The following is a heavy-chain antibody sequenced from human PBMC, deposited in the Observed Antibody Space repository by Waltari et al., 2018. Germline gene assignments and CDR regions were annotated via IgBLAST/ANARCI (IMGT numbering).Heavy chain of an antibody. CDR3: ARVRVRGLGYYGMDV. D-gene: IGHD3-10*01. V-gene: IGHV3-30-3*01. CDR1: GFTFSSYA. J-gene: IGHJ6*02. CDR2: ISYDESNK. Sequence: QVQLVESGGGVVQPGRSLRLSCAASGFTFSSYAMHWVRQSPGKGLEWVGVISYDESNKYYADPGKGRFTISRDNSKNTLYLQMNSLRAEDTAVYYCARVRVRGLGYYGMDVWGQGTTVTVSS.